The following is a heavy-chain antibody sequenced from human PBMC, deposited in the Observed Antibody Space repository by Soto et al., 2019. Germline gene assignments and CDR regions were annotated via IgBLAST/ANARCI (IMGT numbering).Heavy chain of an antibody. CDR1: GYTFTGYY. Sequence: QVQLVQSGAEVKKPGASVKVSCKASGYTFTGYYMHWVRQAPGQGLEWMGWINPNSGGTNYAKKLQGRVTMTRDTSISTAHMELGRLRSEDTAVYYCARAFSSSKGLVDYGGQGTLVTVSS. CDR2: INPNSGGT. V-gene: IGHV1-2*02. CDR3: ARAFSSSKGLVDY. D-gene: IGHD6-6*01. J-gene: IGHJ4*02.